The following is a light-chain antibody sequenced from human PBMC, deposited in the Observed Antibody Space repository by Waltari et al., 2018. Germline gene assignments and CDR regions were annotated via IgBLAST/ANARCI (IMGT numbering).Light chain of an antibody. CDR3: QAWDTDIVV. CDR2: EDK. V-gene: IGLV3-1*01. CDR1: KLGDKY. Sequence: SYELTQPPSVSVSPGQTVSITCTGHKLGDKYTAWYQQKPGQAPVLVIYEDKKRPSGIPERVSGSNSGNTATLTISETQAVDEADYYCQAWDTDIVVFGGGTKLTVL. J-gene: IGLJ2*01.